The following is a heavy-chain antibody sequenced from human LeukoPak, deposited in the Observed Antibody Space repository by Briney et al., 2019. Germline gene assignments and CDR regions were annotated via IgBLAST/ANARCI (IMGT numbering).Heavy chain of an antibody. CDR3: ARVTDYDFWSGYYQPQYYFDY. J-gene: IGHJ4*02. D-gene: IGHD3-3*01. CDR2: ISAYNGNT. Sequence: ASVKVSCKASGYTFTSYGISWVRQAPGQGLEWMGWISAYNGNTNYAQKLQGRVTMTTDTSTSTAYMELRSLRSDDTAVYYCARVTDYDFWSGYYQPQYYFDYWGQGTLVTVSS. CDR1: GYTFTSYG. V-gene: IGHV1-18*01.